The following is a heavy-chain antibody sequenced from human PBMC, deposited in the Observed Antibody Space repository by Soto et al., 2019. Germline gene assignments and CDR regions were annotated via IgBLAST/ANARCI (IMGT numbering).Heavy chain of an antibody. CDR2: IYHSGST. D-gene: IGHD4-17*01. CDR1: GGSISSGGYS. V-gene: IGHV4-30-2*01. CDR3: ARGIPTGYGGNSGAFDI. Sequence: QLQLQESGSGLVKPSQTLSLTCAVSGGSISSGGYSWSWIRQPPGKGLEWIGYIYHSGSTYYNPSLKSRVTISVDRSKNQFSLKLSSGTAADTAVYYCARGIPTGYGGNSGAFDIWGHGTMVTVSS. J-gene: IGHJ3*02.